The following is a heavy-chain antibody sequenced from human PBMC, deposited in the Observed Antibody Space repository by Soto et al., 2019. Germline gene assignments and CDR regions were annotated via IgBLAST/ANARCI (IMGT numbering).Heavy chain of an antibody. CDR1: GGTFSSYT. Sequence: QVPLVQSGAEVKKPGSSVKVSCKASGGTFSSYTISWVRQAPGQGLEWMGRIIPILDIANYAQKFQGRVTITADKTTRTAYMELGSLRSEDTAVYYCAVEGPAAISFPPKTDYWGQGTLVTVSS. CDR3: AVEGPAAISFPPKTDY. D-gene: IGHD2-2*01. V-gene: IGHV1-69*02. CDR2: IIPILDIA. J-gene: IGHJ4*02.